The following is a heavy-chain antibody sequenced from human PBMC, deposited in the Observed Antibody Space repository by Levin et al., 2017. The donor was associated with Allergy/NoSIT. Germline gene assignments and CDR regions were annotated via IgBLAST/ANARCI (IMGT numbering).Heavy chain of an antibody. V-gene: IGHV3-20*01. D-gene: IGHD2/OR15-2a*01. J-gene: IGHJ3*02. CDR3: ARHRFTMNIHDGFDI. CDR2: INWNGGST. CDR1: GFNFDDYG. Sequence: PQASVKVSCAASGFNFDDYGMSWVRQAPGKGLEWVSGINWNGGSTGYADPVKGRLTISRDNAKNSLYLQMNSLRAEDTALYHCARHRFTMNIHDGFDIWGQGTMVIVSS.